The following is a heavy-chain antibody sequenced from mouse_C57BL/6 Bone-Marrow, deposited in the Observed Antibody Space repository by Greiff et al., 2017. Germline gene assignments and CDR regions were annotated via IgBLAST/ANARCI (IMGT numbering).Heavy chain of an antibody. CDR1: GYTFTSYG. J-gene: IGHJ3*01. V-gene: IGHV1-81*01. CDR2: IYPRSGNT. D-gene: IGHD4-1*01. CDR3: ARSPWEEFAY. Sequence: LVESGAELARPGASVKLSCKASGYTFTSYGISWVKQRTGQGLEWIGEIYPRSGNTYYNEKFKGKATLTADKSSSTAYMELRSLTSEDSAVYFCARSPWEEFAYWGQGTLVTVSA.